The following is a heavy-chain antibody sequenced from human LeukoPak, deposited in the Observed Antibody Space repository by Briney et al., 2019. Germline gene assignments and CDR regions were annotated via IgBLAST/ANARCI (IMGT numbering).Heavy chain of an antibody. CDR1: GFSFRSYS. D-gene: IGHD1-7*01. V-gene: IGHV3-21*06. CDR3: ATGGNYHAY. CDR2: ITSSSNYI. Sequence: GGSLRLSCAASGFSFRSYSMNWVRQAPGKGLEWVSSITSSSNYIYYSDSVKGRFTISRDNAENSLYLQVNNLSAEDTAVYYCATGGNYHAYWGQGTLVTVSS. J-gene: IGHJ4*02.